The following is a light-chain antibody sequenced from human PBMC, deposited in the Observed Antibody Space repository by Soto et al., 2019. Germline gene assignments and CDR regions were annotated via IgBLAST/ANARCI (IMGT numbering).Light chain of an antibody. CDR2: DNN. V-gene: IGLV1-40*01. CDR3: QSYDNSLGVI. CDR1: SSNIGAGYD. J-gene: IGLJ2*01. Sequence: QSVLTQPPSVSGAPGQRVTITCTGSSSNIGAGYDVHWYRQLPGTAPKPLISDNNNRPSGVPDRFSGSKSGTSASLAISGLQAEDEADYYCQSYDNSLGVIFGGGTKVTVL.